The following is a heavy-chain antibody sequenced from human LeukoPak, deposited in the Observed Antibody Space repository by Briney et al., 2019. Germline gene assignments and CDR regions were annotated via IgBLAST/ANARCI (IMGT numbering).Heavy chain of an antibody. CDR2: IKQDGSEK. CDR3: ARDRGSSGWYEFDY. D-gene: IGHD6-19*01. Sequence: GGSLRLSCAASGFTSSSYWMSWVRQAPGKGLEGVANIKQDGSEKYYVDSVKGRFTISRDNAKNSLYLQMNSPRAEDTAVYYCARDRGSSGWYEFDYWGQGTLVTVSS. J-gene: IGHJ4*02. V-gene: IGHV3-7*01. CDR1: GFTSSSYW.